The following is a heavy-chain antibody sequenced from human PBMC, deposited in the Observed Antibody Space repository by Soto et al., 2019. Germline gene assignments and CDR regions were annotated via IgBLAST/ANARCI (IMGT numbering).Heavy chain of an antibody. V-gene: IGHV3-48*03. CDR2: ISSSGSTI. CDR1: GFTFSSYE. CDR3: ARGHYYDSSGYYYRTFDY. J-gene: IGHJ4*02. Sequence: VQLVESGGGLVKPGGSLRLSCAASGFTFSSYEMNWVRQAPGKGLEWVSYISSSGSTIYYADSVKGRFTISRDNAKNSLYLQMNSLRAEDTAVYYCARGHYYDSSGYYYRTFDYWGQGTLVTVSS. D-gene: IGHD3-22*01.